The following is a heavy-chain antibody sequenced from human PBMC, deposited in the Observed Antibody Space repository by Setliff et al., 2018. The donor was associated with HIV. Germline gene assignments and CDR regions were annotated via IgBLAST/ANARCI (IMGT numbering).Heavy chain of an antibody. J-gene: IGHJ4*02. V-gene: IGHV4-4*02. Sequence: PSETLSLTWAVSGGSMTSSNWWSWVRRSPGKGLEWIGEIYQSGITNYNPSLKSRVSISLDKSKKQFSLRLSSVTAADTAEYYCARRDSSTWYGIFDNWGQGTLVTVSS. CDR1: GGSMTSSNW. D-gene: IGHD2-2*01. CDR2: IYQSGIT. CDR3: ARRDSSTWYGIFDN.